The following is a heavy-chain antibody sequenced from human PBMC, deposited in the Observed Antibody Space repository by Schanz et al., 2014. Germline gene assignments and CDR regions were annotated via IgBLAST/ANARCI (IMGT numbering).Heavy chain of an antibody. CDR1: GFTVSSNY. Sequence: EVQLVESGGGLVQPGGSLRLSCAASGFTVSSNYMSWVRQAPGKGLEWVAVIYSGGSTFYTDSVKGRFIISRDNSKNTLFLQMDSLRGDDAALYYCVAAQSDYGEFELDYWGQGTLVSVSS. J-gene: IGHJ4*02. V-gene: IGHV3-66*02. CDR2: IYSGGST. CDR3: VAAQSDYGEFELDY. D-gene: IGHD4-17*01.